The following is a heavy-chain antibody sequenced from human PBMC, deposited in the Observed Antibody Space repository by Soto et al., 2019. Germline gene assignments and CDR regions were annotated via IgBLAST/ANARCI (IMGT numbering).Heavy chain of an antibody. V-gene: IGHV3-23*01. J-gene: IGHJ4*02. CDR3: AKAPLTYYDFWSGSPQNYYFDY. CDR1: GFTFSSYA. Sequence: GGSLRLSCAASGFTFSSYAMSWVRQAPGKGLEWVSATSGSGGSTYYADSVKGRFTISRDNSKNTLFLQMNSLRAEDTAVYYCAKAPLTYYDFWSGSPQNYYFDYWGQGTLVTV. CDR2: TSGSGGST. D-gene: IGHD3-3*01.